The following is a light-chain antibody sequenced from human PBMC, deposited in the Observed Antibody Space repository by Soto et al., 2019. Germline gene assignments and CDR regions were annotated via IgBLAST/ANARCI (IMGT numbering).Light chain of an antibody. CDR3: QQYGSSPRT. J-gene: IGKJ1*01. CDR2: DAS. V-gene: IGKV3-11*01. CDR1: QSVSSY. Sequence: ILLTQSPATLSLSPGERATLSCRASQSVSSYLVWYQQKPGQAPRLLIYDASNRATGIPARFSGSGSGTDFSLTISSLEPEDFAVYYCQQYGSSPRTFGQGTKVDIK.